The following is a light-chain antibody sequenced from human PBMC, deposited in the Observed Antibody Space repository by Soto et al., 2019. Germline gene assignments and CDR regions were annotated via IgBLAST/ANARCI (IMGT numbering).Light chain of an antibody. CDR3: QQYNSHPLT. CDR1: QGLYNY. J-gene: IGKJ4*01. Sequence: EIVLTQSPATLSLSPGERATLSCRASQGLYNYLAWYQQKPGQTPRLLIYDASTRATGIPARFSGDWSGTDFTLTIDTLEPEDFATYYCQQYNSHPLTFGGGTKVEIK. V-gene: IGKV3-11*01. CDR2: DAS.